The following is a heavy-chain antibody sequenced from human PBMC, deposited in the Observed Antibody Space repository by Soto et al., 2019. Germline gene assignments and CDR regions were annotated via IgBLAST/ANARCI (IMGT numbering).Heavy chain of an antibody. Sequence: VGSLRLSCAASGFTFSSYAMHWVRQAPGKGLEWVAVISYDGSNKYYADSVKGRFTISRDNSKNTLYLQMNSLRAEDTAVYYCARDLGYAGSRQAGYYYYGMDVWGQGTTVTVSS. J-gene: IGHJ6*02. CDR1: GFTFSSYA. CDR2: ISYDGSNK. D-gene: IGHD5-12*01. V-gene: IGHV3-30-3*01. CDR3: ARDLGYAGSRQAGYYYYGMDV.